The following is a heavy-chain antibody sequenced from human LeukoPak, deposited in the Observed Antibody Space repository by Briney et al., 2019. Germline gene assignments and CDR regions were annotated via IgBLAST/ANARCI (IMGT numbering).Heavy chain of an antibody. V-gene: IGHV3-30*04. CDR3: ARDRWIQLWPASYYYYGMDV. CDR2: ISYDGSNK. D-gene: IGHD5-18*01. J-gene: IGHJ6*04. Sequence: GGSLRLSCAASGFTFSSYAMHWVRQAPGKGLEWVAVISYDGSNKYYADSVKGRFTISRDNSKNTLYLQMNSLRAEDTAVYYCARDRWIQLWPASYYYYGMDVWGKGTTVTVSS. CDR1: GFTFSSYA.